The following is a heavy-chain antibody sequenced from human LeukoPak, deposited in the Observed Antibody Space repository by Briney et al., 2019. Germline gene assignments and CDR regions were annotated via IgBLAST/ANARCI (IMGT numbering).Heavy chain of an antibody. CDR1: GDSIGNYY. CDR3: ARHGSIAARPAVFDY. V-gene: IGHV4-59*08. J-gene: IGHJ4*02. CDR2: IHSSGNT. D-gene: IGHD6-6*01. Sequence: SETLSLTCTVSGDSIGNYYWSWIRQIPGKGLEWIGCIHSSGNTYYNPSLKSRVTISVDTSKNQFSLKLSSVTAADTAVYYCARHGSIAARPAVFDYWGQGTLVTVSS.